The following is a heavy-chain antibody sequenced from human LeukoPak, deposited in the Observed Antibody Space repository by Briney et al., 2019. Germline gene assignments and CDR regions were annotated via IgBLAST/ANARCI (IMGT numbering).Heavy chain of an antibody. CDR3: ARVTSGSSYRPFDY. CDR1: GDSISSTSSY. V-gene: IGHV4-39*07. CDR2: IYYSGIT. Sequence: SETLSLTCNVSGDSISSTSSYWGWIRQPPGKGLEWIGTIYYSGITYYNPSLKSRVTISLDTSKNHFSLKMTSVAAADTAVYYCARVTSGSSYRPFDYWGQGTLVTVSS. D-gene: IGHD3-10*01. J-gene: IGHJ4*02.